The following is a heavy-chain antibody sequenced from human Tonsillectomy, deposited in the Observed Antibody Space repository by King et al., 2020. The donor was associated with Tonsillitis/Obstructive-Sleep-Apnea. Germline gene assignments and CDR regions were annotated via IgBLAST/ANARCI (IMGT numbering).Heavy chain of an antibody. J-gene: IGHJ6*03. CDR2: MNPNSGDT. CDR3: VFPHYYYCYMDV. Sequence: VQLVESGAEVKKPGASVNVSCKASGYTFTSYDIHWVRQATGQGLEWMGWMNPNSGDTAYAQKFQGRVTMTRNTSISTAYMELSILRSEDTAVYYCVFPHYYYCYMDVWGKGTTVTVSS. V-gene: IGHV1-8*01. CDR1: GYTFTSYD.